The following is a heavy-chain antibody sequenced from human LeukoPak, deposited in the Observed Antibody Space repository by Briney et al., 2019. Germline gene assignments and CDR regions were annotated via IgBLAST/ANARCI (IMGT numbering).Heavy chain of an antibody. Sequence: PSETLSLTCADSAGSINSSSYYWCWIRQPPGKGLEWIGSLYYSGTTYYNPSLKSRVTISVDTSKNQLSLKLSSVTATHTAAYYCGISIYFYYYMDVWGKGTTVTVSS. V-gene: IGHV4-39*01. CDR2: LYYSGTT. CDR1: AGSINSSSYY. CDR3: GISIYFYYYMDV. J-gene: IGHJ6*03. D-gene: IGHD2-21*01.